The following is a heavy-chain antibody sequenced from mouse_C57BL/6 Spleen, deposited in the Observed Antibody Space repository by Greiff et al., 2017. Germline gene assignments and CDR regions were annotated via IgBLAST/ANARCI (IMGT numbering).Heavy chain of an antibody. CDR3: ARDGSSYVFDY. V-gene: IGHV1-81*01. D-gene: IGHD1-1*01. J-gene: IGHJ2*01. Sequence: QVQLKQSGAELARPGASVKLSCKASGYTFTSYGISWVKQRTGQGLEWIGEIYPRSGNTYYNEKFKGKATLTADKSSSTAYMELRSLTSEDSAVYFCARDGSSYVFDYWGPGTTLTVSS. CDR1: GYTFTSYG. CDR2: IYPRSGNT.